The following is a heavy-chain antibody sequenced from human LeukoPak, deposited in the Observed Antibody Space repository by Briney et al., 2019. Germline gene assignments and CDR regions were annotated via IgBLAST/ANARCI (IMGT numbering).Heavy chain of an antibody. CDR2: INHSGST. D-gene: IGHD3-10*01. J-gene: IGHJ6*03. Sequence: SETLSLTCAVYGGSFSGYYWSWIRQPPGKGLEWIGEINHSGSTNYNPSLKSRVTISVDTSKNQFSLKLSSVTAADTAVYYCARLNTVRGVINYYYYYYMDVWGKGTTVTVSS. CDR1: GGSFSGYY. V-gene: IGHV4-34*01. CDR3: ARLNTVRGVINYYYYYYMDV.